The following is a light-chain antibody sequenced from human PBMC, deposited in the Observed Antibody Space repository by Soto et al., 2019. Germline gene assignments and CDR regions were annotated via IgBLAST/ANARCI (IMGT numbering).Light chain of an antibody. V-gene: IGKV4-1*01. Sequence: DIVMTQSPDSLAPALGARATFNCKSSPSSLDRSKNKYSLAWYQQKSGQPPKLLIYWASLREAVVPDRFTVSGSGTDFTLAITSLQAEDVAVSYCQQYFTSPWTVGQGTKVEI. CDR1: PSSLDRSKNKYS. CDR3: QQYFTSPWT. CDR2: WAS. J-gene: IGKJ1*01.